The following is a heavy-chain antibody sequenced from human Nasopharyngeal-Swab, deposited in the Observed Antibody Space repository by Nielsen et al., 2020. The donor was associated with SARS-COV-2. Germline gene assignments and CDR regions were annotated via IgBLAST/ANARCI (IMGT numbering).Heavy chain of an antibody. J-gene: IGHJ4*02. CDR2: IKQDGSEK. V-gene: IGHV3-7*01. D-gene: IGHD5-24*01. Sequence: LSLTCAASGFTFSSYWMSWVRQAPGKGLEWVANIKQDGSEKYYVDSVKGRFTISRDNAKNSLYLQMHSLRVEDTAVYYCVRDAEMATIINGPAEFDYWGQGSLVTVSS. CDR1: GFTFSSYW. CDR3: VRDAEMATIINGPAEFDY.